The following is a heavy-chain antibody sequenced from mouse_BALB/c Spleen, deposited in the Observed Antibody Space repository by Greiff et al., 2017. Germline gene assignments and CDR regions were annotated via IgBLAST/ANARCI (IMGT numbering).Heavy chain of an antibody. J-gene: IGHJ3*01. Sequence: VQLQQSGAELVKPGASVTLSCTVSGFNIKDTYMHWVKQRPEQGLEWIGRIDPANGNTKYDPKFQGKATITADTSSNTAYLHLSRLTSEDTAVYYCAEDLLGLRRWFAYWGQGTLVTVSA. CDR1: GFNIKDTY. V-gene: IGHV14-3*02. D-gene: IGHD2-2*01. CDR2: IDPANGNT. CDR3: AEDLLGLRRWFAY.